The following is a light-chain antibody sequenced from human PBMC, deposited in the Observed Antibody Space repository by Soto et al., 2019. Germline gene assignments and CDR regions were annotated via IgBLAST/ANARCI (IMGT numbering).Light chain of an antibody. V-gene: IGKV1-5*01. J-gene: IGKJ1*01. Sequence: DIQMTQSPSTLSASVGDRVTITCRASQSISSWLAWYQQKPGKAPKLLIYDASTLESGVPSRFSGSGFGTEFTLSISSLQPDDFATYYCQQYNKFSPRTFGQGTKV. CDR1: QSISSW. CDR3: QQYNKFSPRT. CDR2: DAS.